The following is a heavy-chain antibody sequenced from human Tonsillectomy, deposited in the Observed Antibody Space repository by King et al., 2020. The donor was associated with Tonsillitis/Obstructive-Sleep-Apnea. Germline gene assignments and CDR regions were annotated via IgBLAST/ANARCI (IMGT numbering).Heavy chain of an antibody. CDR3: ATEGMFGGVRFPYYYMDV. J-gene: IGHJ6*03. CDR2: FDPEDGET. Sequence: QLVQSGAEVKKPGASVKVSCKVSGYTLTELSMHWVRQAPGKGLEWVGGFDPEDGETIYAQKFQGRVTMTEDTSTATAYMEVSSLRSEDTGVYYCATEGMFGGVRFPYYYMDVWGKGTTVTVSS. V-gene: IGHV1-24*01. CDR1: GYTLTELS. D-gene: IGHD3-16*01.